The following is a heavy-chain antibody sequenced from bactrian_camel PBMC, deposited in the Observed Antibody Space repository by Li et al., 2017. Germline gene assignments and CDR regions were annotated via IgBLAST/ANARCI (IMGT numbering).Heavy chain of an antibody. Sequence: VQLVESGGGSVQAGESLTLSCVAAEYSGYTYRDYCMGWFRQVPGKGREKVATLYTDLSYTDPDNPYYADSVKGRFTVSADNAKNTLYLQLNSLKPEDTAVYYCAADGGGTWYPLRYEYYYWGQGTQVTVS. CDR2: LYTDLSYTDPDNP. D-gene: IGHD6*01. V-gene: IGHV3-2*01. CDR1: GYTYRDYC. CDR3: AADGGGTWYPLRYEYYY. J-gene: IGHJ4*01.